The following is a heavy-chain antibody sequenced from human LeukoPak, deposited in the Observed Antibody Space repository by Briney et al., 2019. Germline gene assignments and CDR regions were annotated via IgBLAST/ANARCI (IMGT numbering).Heavy chain of an antibody. CDR3: AKDSHQRFLEWLYGYMDV. V-gene: IGHV3-30*02. Sequence: GGSLRLSCAASGFTFSNYAMSWVRQAPGKGLEWVAFIRYDGSNKYYADSVKGRFTISRDNSKNTLYLQMNSLRAEDTAVYYCAKDSHQRFLEWLYGYMDVWGKGTTVTVSS. D-gene: IGHD3-3*01. CDR1: GFTFSNYA. J-gene: IGHJ6*03. CDR2: IRYDGSNK.